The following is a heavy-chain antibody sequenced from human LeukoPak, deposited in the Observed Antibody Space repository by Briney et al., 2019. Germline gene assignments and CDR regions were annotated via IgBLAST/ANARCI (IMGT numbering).Heavy chain of an antibody. D-gene: IGHD3-9*01. Sequence: PGGSLRLSCAASGFTFSSYGMHWVRQAPGKGLEWVAVISYDGSNKYYADSVKGRFTISRDNSKNTLYLQMNSLRAEDTAVYYCAKVRRYFDWLGHFDYWGQGTLVTVSS. CDR3: AKVRRYFDWLGHFDY. CDR1: GFTFSSYG. V-gene: IGHV3-30*18. J-gene: IGHJ4*02. CDR2: ISYDGSNK.